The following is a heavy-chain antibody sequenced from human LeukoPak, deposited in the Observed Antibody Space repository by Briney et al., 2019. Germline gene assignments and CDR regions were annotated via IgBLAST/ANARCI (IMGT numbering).Heavy chain of an antibody. CDR1: GFTFSSYW. Sequence: GGSLRLSCAASGFTFSSYWMSWVRQAPGKGLEWVANIKQDGSEKYYVDSVKGRFTISRDNAKNSLYLQMNSLRAEDTAVYYCARVGYYDSSGYYASWGQGTLVTVSS. CDR3: ARVGYYDSSGYYAS. J-gene: IGHJ4*02. D-gene: IGHD3-22*01. CDR2: IKQDGSEK. V-gene: IGHV3-7*01.